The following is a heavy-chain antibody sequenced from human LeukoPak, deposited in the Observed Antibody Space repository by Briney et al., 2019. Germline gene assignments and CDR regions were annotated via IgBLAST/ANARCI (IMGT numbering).Heavy chain of an antibody. CDR2: ISAYNGNT. J-gene: IGHJ4*02. Sequence: ASVKVSCKASGYTFTSYGISWVQQAPGQGLEWMGWISAYNGNTNYAQKLQGRVTMTTDTSTSTAYMELRSLRSDDTAVYYCARDNWGYSSSWFDYWGQGTLVTVSS. V-gene: IGHV1-18*01. CDR1: GYTFTSYG. CDR3: ARDNWGYSSSWFDY. D-gene: IGHD6-13*01.